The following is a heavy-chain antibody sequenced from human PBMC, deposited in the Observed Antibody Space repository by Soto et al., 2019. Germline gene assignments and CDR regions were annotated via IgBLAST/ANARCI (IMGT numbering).Heavy chain of an antibody. CDR2: IYYSGST. D-gene: IGHD3-10*01. Sequence: PSETLSLTCTVSGGSISSYYWSWIRQPPGKGLEWIGYIYYSGSTNYNPSLKSRVTISVDTSKNQFSLKLSSVTAADTAVYYCARARRHSYGSGSYYSAPFDYWGQGTLVTVSS. J-gene: IGHJ4*02. V-gene: IGHV4-59*01. CDR3: ARARRHSYGSGSYYSAPFDY. CDR1: GGSISSYY.